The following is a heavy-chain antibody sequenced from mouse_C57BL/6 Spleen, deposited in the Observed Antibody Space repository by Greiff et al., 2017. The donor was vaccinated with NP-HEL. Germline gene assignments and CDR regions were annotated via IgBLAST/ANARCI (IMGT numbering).Heavy chain of an antibody. J-gene: IGHJ3*01. CDR1: GYTFTDYE. V-gene: IGHV1-15*01. Sequence: QVQLQQSGAELVRPGASVTLSCKASGYTFTDYEMHWVKQTPVHGLEWIGAIDPETGGTAYNQKFKGKAILTADKSSSTAYMELRSLTSEDSAVYYCTRRALLLGFAYWGQGTLVTVSA. D-gene: IGHD1-1*01. CDR2: IDPETGGT. CDR3: TRRALLLGFAY.